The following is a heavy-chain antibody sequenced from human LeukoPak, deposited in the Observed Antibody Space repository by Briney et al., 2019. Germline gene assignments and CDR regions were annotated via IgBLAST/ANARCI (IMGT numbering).Heavy chain of an antibody. CDR3: AKGGYYDSSGPRAFDI. J-gene: IGHJ3*02. CDR2: IWYDGSNK. V-gene: IGHV3-33*06. CDR1: GFTFSSYG. D-gene: IGHD3-22*01. Sequence: PGRSLRLSCAASGFTFSSYGMHWVRQAPGKGLEWVAVIWYDGSNKYYADSVKGRFTISRDNSKNTLYLQMNSLSAEDTAVYYCAKGGYYDSSGPRAFDIWGQGTMVTVSS.